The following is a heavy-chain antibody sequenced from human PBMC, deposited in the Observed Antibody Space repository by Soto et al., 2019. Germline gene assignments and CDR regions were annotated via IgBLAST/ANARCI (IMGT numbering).Heavy chain of an antibody. V-gene: IGHV5-51*01. CDR3: ARDKGLPMTGTGYYYGMDV. D-gene: IGHD6-19*01. Sequence: PVESLKISCKGSGDRFTSYWSGWVRQMPGKGLEWMGIIYPGDSNTRYSPSLQGQVTISVDKSISTAYLQWSSLKATDTAMYYCARDKGLPMTGTGYYYGMDVWGQGTTVTVSS. J-gene: IGHJ6*02. CDR2: IYPGDSNT. CDR1: GDRFTSYW.